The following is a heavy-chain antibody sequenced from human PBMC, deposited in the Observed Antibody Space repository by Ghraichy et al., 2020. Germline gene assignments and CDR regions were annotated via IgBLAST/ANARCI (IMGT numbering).Heavy chain of an antibody. CDR2: ISAYNGNT. J-gene: IGHJ5*02. D-gene: IGHD2-21*02. Sequence: ASVKVSCKASGYTFTSYGISWVRQAPGQGLEWMGWISAYNGNTNYAQKLQGRVTMTTDTSTSTAYMELRSLRSDDTAVYYCARGHIVVVTGDRWFDPWGQGTLVTVSS. V-gene: IGHV1-18*01. CDR3: ARGHIVVVTGDRWFDP. CDR1: GYTFTSYG.